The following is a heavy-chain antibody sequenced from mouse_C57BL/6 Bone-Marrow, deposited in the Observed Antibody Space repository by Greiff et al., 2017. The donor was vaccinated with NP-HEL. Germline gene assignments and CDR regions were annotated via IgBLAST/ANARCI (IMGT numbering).Heavy chain of an antibody. CDR2: IDPENGDT. J-gene: IGHJ3*01. Sequence: VQLKQSGAELVRPGASVKLSCTASGFNIKDDYMHWVKQRPEQGLEWIGWIDPENGDTEYASKFQGKATITADTSSNTAYLQLSSRTSEDTAVYYCTKALVATASRGQGTLVTVSA. CDR3: TKALVATAS. D-gene: IGHD1-1*01. CDR1: GFNIKDDY. V-gene: IGHV14-4*01.